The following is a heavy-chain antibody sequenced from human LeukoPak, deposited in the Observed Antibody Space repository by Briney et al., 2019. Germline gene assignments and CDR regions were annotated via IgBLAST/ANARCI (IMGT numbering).Heavy chain of an antibody. J-gene: IGHJ5*02. CDR2: ISGSGGST. D-gene: IGHD3-10*01. CDR3: AKDYDYGSGSYSWFDP. CDR1: GFTISSYA. Sequence: GGSLRLSCAASGFTISSYAMSWVRQAPGKGLEWVSAISGSGGSTYYADSVKGRFTISRDNSKNTLYLQMNSLRAEDTAVYYCAKDYDYGSGSYSWFDPWGQGTLVTVSS. V-gene: IGHV3-23*01.